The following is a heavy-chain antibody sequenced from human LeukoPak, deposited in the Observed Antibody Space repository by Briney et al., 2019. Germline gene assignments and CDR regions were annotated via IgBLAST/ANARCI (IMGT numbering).Heavy chain of an antibody. CDR2: ISSGSCTI. V-gene: IGHV3-48*01. CDR3: ARLRYYAMDV. CDR1: GFTFSTFD. Sequence: GGSLRLSCAASGFTFSTFDMNWVRQAPGKGLEWVSYISSGSCTIYYADSVKGRFTISRDNAKNSLYLQMNSLRAEDTAVYYCARLRYYAMDVWGQGTTVIVSS. J-gene: IGHJ6*02.